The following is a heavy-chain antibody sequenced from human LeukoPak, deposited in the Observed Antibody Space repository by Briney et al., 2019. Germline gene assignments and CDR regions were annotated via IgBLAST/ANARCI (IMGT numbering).Heavy chain of an antibody. CDR1: GFTFSSYA. CDR2: ISGSGGST. Sequence: GGSLRLSCAASGFTFSSYAMSWVRQAPGKGLEWVSAISGSGGSTYYADSVKGRFTISRDNAKNSLYLQMNSLRAEDTAVYYCARDYLVPEDYYDSSGYYSSWGQGTLVTVSS. J-gene: IGHJ5*02. CDR3: ARDYLVPEDYYDSSGYYSS. D-gene: IGHD3-22*01. V-gene: IGHV3-23*01.